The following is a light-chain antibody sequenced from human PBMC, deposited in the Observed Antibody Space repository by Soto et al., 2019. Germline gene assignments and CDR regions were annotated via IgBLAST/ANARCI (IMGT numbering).Light chain of an antibody. CDR2: DVS. V-gene: IGLV2-14*01. J-gene: IGLJ2*01. CDR3: SSYTSSSTLPVV. Sequence: QSVLTQPASVSGSPGQSITISCTGTSSDVGGYNYVSWYQQHPGKAPKLMIYDVSNRPSGVSNRFSGSKSGNTASLTISGLLAEDEADYYCSSYTSSSTLPVVFGGGTKVTVL. CDR1: SSDVGGYNY.